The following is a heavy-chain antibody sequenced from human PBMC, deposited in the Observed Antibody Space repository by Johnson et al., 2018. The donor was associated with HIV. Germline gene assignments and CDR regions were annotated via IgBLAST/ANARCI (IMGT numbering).Heavy chain of an antibody. CDR2: IYSGGST. J-gene: IGHJ3*01. Sequence: VQLVESGGGLVQPGGSLRLSCAAFGFTVSSNYMSWVRQAPGKGLEWVSVIYSGGSTYYADSVKGRLTISRDNSKNTLYLHLNSLRAEETAIYFCAKETRDSRSAFDVWGQGTMVTVSS. D-gene: IGHD3-22*01. CDR1: GFTVSSNY. CDR3: AKETRDSRSAFDV. V-gene: IGHV3-66*01.